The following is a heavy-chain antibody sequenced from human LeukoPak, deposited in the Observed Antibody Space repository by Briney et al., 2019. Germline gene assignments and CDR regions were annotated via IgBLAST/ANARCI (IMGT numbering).Heavy chain of an antibody. D-gene: IGHD3-3*01. CDR3: ASRARSGYYYGMDV. CDR2: ISSDGRT. Sequence: PGGSLRLSCAVSGFIVTNNYMTWARQAPGKGLECVSFISSDGRTYYADSVKGRFTISRDNSRNTLYLQMNSLRTEDTAEYYCASRARSGYYYGMDVWGQGTTVTVSS. CDR1: GFIVTNNY. V-gene: IGHV3-66*02. J-gene: IGHJ6*02.